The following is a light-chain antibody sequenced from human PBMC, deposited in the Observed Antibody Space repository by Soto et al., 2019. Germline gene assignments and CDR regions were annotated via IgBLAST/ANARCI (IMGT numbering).Light chain of an antibody. J-gene: IGKJ2*01. Sequence: ALTQSPGTLSSSPGERATLSCRASQSVSSNYLAWYQQKPGQAPRLLIYGASSRATGIPDRFSGSGSGTDFTLTIDRLESEDFAVYYCQQYDSSPYTFGQGTKLEIK. CDR1: QSVSSNY. CDR3: QQYDSSPYT. V-gene: IGKV3-20*01. CDR2: GAS.